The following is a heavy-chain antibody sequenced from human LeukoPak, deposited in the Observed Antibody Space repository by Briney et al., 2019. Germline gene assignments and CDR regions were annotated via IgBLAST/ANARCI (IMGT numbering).Heavy chain of an antibody. J-gene: IGHJ4*01. CDR2: IIPIFGTA. Sequence: ASVKVSCKASEGTFSSYAISWVRQAPGQGLEWMGGIIPIFGTANYAQKFQGRVTITADKSTSTAYMELSSLRSEDTAVYYCARQLYSTSSPRVFAYWGQVTLVTVSS. D-gene: IGHD6-6*01. CDR3: ARQLYSTSSPRVFAY. V-gene: IGHV1-69*06. CDR1: EGTFSSYA.